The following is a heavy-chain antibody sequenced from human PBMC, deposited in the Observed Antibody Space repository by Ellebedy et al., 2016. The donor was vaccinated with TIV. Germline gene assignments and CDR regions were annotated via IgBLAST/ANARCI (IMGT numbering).Heavy chain of an antibody. V-gene: IGHV4-59*11. J-gene: IGHJ4*02. CDR1: GGSISGHF. D-gene: IGHD5-24*01. CDR3: AREGMDGYNFFDY. CDR2: IHYSGTT. Sequence: SETLSLTCTVSGGSISGHFWSWIRQSPGKGLEWIGFIHYSGTTTYNPSLNSRVTMSVDTSTNQFSLKLSSVTAADTAVYYCAREGMDGYNFFDYWGQGTLVTVSS.